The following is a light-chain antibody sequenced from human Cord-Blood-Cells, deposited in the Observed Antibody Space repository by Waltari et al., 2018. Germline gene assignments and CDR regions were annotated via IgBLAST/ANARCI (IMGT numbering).Light chain of an antibody. CDR1: QSISSY. V-gene: IGKV1-39*01. CDR2: AAS. Sequence: DIQMTHSPSSLSASVGDRVTITCLASQSISSYLNWYQQKPGKAPKLLIYAASSLQSGVPARFSGSGSGTDFTLTISSLQPEDFATYYCQQSYSTPYTFGQGTKLEIK. CDR3: QQSYSTPYT. J-gene: IGKJ2*01.